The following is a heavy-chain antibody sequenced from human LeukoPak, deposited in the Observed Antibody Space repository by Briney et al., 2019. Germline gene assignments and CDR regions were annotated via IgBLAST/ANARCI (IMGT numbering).Heavy chain of an antibody. Sequence: SETLSLTCPVSAASITTYYWRWIRQPPGKGLEWVGYIFYTGDTSYSPSLKSRVTISLDTSKNQFSLKLRSVTAADTAVYYCARLKMGAYFDLWGRGTLVTVSS. CDR1: AASITTYY. V-gene: IGHV4-59*08. J-gene: IGHJ2*01. CDR2: IFYTGDT. D-gene: IGHD3-16*01. CDR3: ARLKMGAYFDL.